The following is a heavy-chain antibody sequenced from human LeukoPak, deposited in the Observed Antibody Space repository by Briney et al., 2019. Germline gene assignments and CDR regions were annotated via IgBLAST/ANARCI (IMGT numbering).Heavy chain of an antibody. CDR3: ARHEVAMVRGVFIVGYFDY. Sequence: GESLKISCKGSGYSFTSYWIGWVRQMPGKGLEWMVIIYPGDSDTRYSPSFQGQVTISADKSISTAYLQWSSLKASDTAMYYCARHEVAMVRGVFIVGYFDYWGQGTLVTVSS. CDR2: IYPGDSDT. V-gene: IGHV5-51*01. D-gene: IGHD3-10*01. CDR1: GYSFTSYW. J-gene: IGHJ4*02.